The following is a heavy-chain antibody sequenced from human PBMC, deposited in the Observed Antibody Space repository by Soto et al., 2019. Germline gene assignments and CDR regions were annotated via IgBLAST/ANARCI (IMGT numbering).Heavy chain of an antibody. CDR1: GFTVSSFG. CDR2: LSSNGIGT. D-gene: IGHD6-13*01. Sequence: VGSLRLSCSGSGFTVSSFGMHWVRQAPGKGLEHVSTLSSNGIGTYYADSVKGRFTFSRDTSKNTLYLQMSSLRTEDTAVYYCVKDMGQAAVGIRYPYGLDVWGLGTTVTVSS. V-gene: IGHV3-64D*06. J-gene: IGHJ6*02. CDR3: VKDMGQAAVGIRYPYGLDV.